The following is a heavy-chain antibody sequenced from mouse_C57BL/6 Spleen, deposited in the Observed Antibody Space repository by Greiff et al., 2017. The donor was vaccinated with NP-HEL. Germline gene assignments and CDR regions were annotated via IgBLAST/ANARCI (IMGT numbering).Heavy chain of an antibody. V-gene: IGHV1-18*01. J-gene: IGHJ1*03. CDR3: ARISYYYGSSDWYFDV. CDR2: INPNNGGT. CDR1: GYTFTDYN. D-gene: IGHD1-1*01. Sequence: VQLQQSGPELVKPGASVKITCKASGYTFTDYNMDWVKQSHGKSLEWIGDINPNNGGTIYNQKFKGKATLTVDKSSSTAYMELRSLTSEDTAVYYCARISYYYGSSDWYFDVWGTGTTVTVSS.